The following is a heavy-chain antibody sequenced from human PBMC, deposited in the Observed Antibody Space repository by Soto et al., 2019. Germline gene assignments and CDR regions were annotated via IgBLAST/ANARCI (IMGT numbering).Heavy chain of an antibody. D-gene: IGHD3-9*01. CDR2: IWYDGSNK. J-gene: IGHJ4*02. CDR3: ARDPGILTGYFYQYYFDY. Sequence: PGGSLRLSCAASGFTFSSYGMHWVRQAPGKGLEWVAVIWYDGSNKYYADSVKGRFTISRDNSKNTLYLQMNSLRAEDTAVYYCARDPGILTGYFYQYYFDYWGQGTLVTVSS. CDR1: GFTFSSYG. V-gene: IGHV3-33*01.